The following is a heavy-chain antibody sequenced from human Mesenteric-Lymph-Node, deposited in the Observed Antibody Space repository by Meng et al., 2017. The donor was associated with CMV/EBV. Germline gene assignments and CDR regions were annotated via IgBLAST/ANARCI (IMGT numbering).Heavy chain of an antibody. Sequence: GESLKISCTASGFTFGDYAMSWVRQAPGKGLEWVGFIRSKAYGGTTEYAASVKGRFTISRDDSKSIAYLQMNSLKTEDTAVYYCTRDGAEPETYCSSTSCYTGGYYYYGMDVWGQGTMVTVSS. CDR2: IRSKAYGGTT. J-gene: IGHJ6*02. D-gene: IGHD2-2*02. CDR3: TRDGAEPETYCSSTSCYTGGYYYYGMDV. V-gene: IGHV3-49*04. CDR1: GFTFGDYA.